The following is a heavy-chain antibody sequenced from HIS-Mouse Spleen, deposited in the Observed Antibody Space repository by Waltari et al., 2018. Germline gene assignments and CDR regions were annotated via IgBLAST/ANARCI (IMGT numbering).Heavy chain of an antibody. CDR3: ARDAAMAPDAFDI. CDR2: ISSSSSTL. CDR1: GFTFSSYS. J-gene: IGHJ3*02. Sequence: EVQLVESGGGLVQPGGSLRLSCAASGFTFSSYSMNWVRQAPGKGLEWVAYISSSSSTLYYADAVKGRFTIARDNAKNSLYLQMNSLRAEDTAVYYCARDAAMAPDAFDIWGQGTMVTVSS. V-gene: IGHV3-48*01. D-gene: IGHD5-18*01.